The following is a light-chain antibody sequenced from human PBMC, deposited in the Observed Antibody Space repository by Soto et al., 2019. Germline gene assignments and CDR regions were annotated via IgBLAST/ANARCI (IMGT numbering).Light chain of an antibody. Sequence: DIQMTQSPSSLSASVGDRVTITCQASQDISNYLNWYQQKPGKAPKLLIYDASNLETGVPSRFSGSGSGTDFTFTISSLQSEDFGVYFCQQYDQWWTFGQGTKVDI. J-gene: IGKJ1*01. CDR3: QQYDQWWT. CDR1: QDISNY. V-gene: IGKV1-33*01. CDR2: DAS.